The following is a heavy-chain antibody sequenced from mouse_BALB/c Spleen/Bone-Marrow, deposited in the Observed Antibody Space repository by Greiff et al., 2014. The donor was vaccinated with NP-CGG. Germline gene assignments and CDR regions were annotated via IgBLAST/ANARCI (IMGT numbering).Heavy chain of an antibody. V-gene: IGHV1-80*01. J-gene: IGHJ2*01. CDR1: GYAFSSYW. Sequence: VHVKQSGAELVRPGSSVKISCKASGYAFSSYWMNWVKQRPGQGLEWIGQIYPGDGDTNYNGNFKDKATLTTDKSSTTAYMQLSSLTSEDSAVYFCARGGRLTGYYFDYWGQGTTLTVSS. CDR2: IYPGDGDT. D-gene: IGHD4-1*01. CDR3: ARGGRLTGYYFDY.